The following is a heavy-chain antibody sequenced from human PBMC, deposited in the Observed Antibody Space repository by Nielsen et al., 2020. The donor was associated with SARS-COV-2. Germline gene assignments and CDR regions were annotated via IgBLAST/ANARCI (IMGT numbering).Heavy chain of an antibody. CDR1: GGSNSPYF. Sequence: SETLSLTCTASGGSNSPYFWSWIRQPPGKGLEWIGYIYYSGSTNYNPSLKSRVTISVDTSKNQFSLKLSSVTAADTAVYYCARGERRDGYNRPFDYWGQGTLVTVSS. V-gene: IGHV4-59*13. CDR3: ARGERRDGYNRPFDY. D-gene: IGHD5-24*01. CDR2: IYYSGST. J-gene: IGHJ4*02.